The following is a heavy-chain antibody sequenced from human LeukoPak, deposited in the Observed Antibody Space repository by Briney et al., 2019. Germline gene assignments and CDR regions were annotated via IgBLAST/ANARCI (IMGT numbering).Heavy chain of an antibody. D-gene: IGHD3-9*01. J-gene: IGHJ3*02. CDR1: GFTFSSYW. CDR2: INSDGSST. V-gene: IGHV3-74*01. Sequence: GGSLRLSCAASGFTFSSYWMHWVRQAPGKGLVWVSRINSDGSSTSYADSVKGRSTISRDNAKSTLYLQMNSLRAEDTAVYYCARGTNILTGYDDASDIWGQGTMVTVSS. CDR3: ARGTNILTGYDDASDI.